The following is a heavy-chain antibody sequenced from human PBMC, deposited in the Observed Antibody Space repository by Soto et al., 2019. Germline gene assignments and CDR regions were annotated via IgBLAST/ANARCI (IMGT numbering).Heavy chain of an antibody. Sequence: ETLSLTCTVSGGSISSYYWSWIRQPPGKGLEWIGYIYYSGSTNYNPSLKSRVTISVDTSKNQFSLKLSSVTAADTAVYYCASVDTAMVFSGWGQGTLVTVSS. D-gene: IGHD5-18*01. CDR2: IYYSGST. J-gene: IGHJ4*02. CDR1: GGSISSYY. V-gene: IGHV4-59*01. CDR3: ASVDTAMVFSG.